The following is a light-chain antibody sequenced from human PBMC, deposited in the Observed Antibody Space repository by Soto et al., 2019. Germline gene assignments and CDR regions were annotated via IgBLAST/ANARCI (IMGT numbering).Light chain of an antibody. V-gene: IGKV3-11*01. CDR3: QQRSNWIT. Sequence: EIVITQTPATLSLSPGGRATLACRASQSVSSYLAWYQQKPGQAPRLLIYDASNRATGIPARFSGSGSGTDFTLTISSLEPEDFAVYCCQQRSNWITFGQGTRLE. CDR1: QSVSSY. J-gene: IGKJ5*01. CDR2: DAS.